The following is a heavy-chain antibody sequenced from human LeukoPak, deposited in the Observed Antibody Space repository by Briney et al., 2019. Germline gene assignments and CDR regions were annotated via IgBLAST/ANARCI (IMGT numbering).Heavy chain of an antibody. CDR3: ARARSTGYYVADY. CDR2: INCGGCST. CDR1: GSTFGDYV. Sequence: RPGGSLRLSCAASGSTFGDYVLCGGRQAPGEGLEFVCGINCGGCSTGYADSVEGLFIFCNNNANNFLYLLKDSMRADDTVLYCCARARSTGYYVADYWGQGTLVTVSS. D-gene: IGHD3-9*01. V-gene: IGHV3-20*04. J-gene: IGHJ4*02.